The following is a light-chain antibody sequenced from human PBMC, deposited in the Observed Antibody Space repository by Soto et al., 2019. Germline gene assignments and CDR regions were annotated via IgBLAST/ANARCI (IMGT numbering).Light chain of an antibody. CDR3: MQALQTPRT. CDR2: LGS. Sequence: DIVMTQSPLSLPVTPGEPACISCRSSQSLLFSNGYNYFDWYLQKPGQSPQLLIYLGSDRASGVPDRFSGSGSGTEFTLKISRVEAEDVGVYYCMQALQTPRTFGQGTKLEIK. CDR1: QSLLFSNGYNY. V-gene: IGKV2-28*01. J-gene: IGKJ2*01.